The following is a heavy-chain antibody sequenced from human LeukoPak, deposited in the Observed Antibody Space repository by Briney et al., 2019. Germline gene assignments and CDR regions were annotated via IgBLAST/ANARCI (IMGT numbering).Heavy chain of an antibody. J-gene: IGHJ4*02. Sequence: ASVKVSCKVSGYTLTELSMHWVRQAPGQGLEWMGIINPSDGSTNYARKFQGRVTMTRNTSISTAYMELSSLRSEDTAVYYCARDCIAAACIDYWGQGTLVTVSS. D-gene: IGHD6-13*01. CDR2: INPSDGST. V-gene: IGHV1-46*01. CDR3: ARDCIAAACIDY. CDR1: GYTLTELS.